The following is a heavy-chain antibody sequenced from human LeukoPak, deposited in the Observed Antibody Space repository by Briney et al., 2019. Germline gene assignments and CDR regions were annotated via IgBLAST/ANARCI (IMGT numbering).Heavy chain of an antibody. V-gene: IGHV1-8*01. Sequence: ASVKVSCKASGYTFASYDINWVRQATGQGLEWMGWMNPNSGNIGYAQKFQGRVTMTRNTSISTAYMELSSLRSEDTAVYYCARGRVHELLYLCYWGQGTLVTVSS. CDR1: GYTFASYD. J-gene: IGHJ4*02. CDR3: ARGRVHELLYLCY. CDR2: MNPNSGNI. D-gene: IGHD3-10*01.